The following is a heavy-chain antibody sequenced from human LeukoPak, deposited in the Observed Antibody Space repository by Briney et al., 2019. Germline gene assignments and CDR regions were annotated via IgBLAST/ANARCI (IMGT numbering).Heavy chain of an antibody. CDR2: IKQDGSAK. CDR3: AREVGGDAFDI. V-gene: IGHV3-7*01. Sequence: PGGSLRLSCAASGFTFSSYWMSWVRQAPGKGLEWVANIKQDGSAKYYVDSVKGRFTISRDNAKSSLYLQMNSLRAEDTAVYYCAREVGGDAFDIWGQGTMVTVSS. CDR1: GFTFSSYW. J-gene: IGHJ3*02. D-gene: IGHD3-10*01.